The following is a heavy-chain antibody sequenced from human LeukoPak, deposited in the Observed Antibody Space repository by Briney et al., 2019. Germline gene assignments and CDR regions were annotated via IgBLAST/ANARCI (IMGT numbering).Heavy chain of an antibody. CDR3: AREGRTYYDFWSGYPTDY. CDR2: IKQDGSEK. D-gene: IGHD3-3*01. J-gene: IGHJ4*02. V-gene: IGHV3-7*01. CDR1: GFTFSSYW. Sequence: RSGGSLRLSCAASGFTFSSYWMSWVRQAPGKGLEWVANIKQDGSEKYYVDSVKGRFTISRDNAKNSLYLQMNSLRAEDTAVYYCAREGRTYYDFWSGYPTDYWGQGTLVTVSS.